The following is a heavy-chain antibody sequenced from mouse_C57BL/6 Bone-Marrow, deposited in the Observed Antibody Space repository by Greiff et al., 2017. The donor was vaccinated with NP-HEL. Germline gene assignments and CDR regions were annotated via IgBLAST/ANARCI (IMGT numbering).Heavy chain of an antibody. Sequence: QVQLKESGAELARPGASVKLSCKASGYTFTSYGISWVKQRTGQGLEWIGEIYPRSGNTYYNEKFKGKATLTADKSSSTAYMELRSLTSEDSAVYFCARLDDYDPYYFDYGGQGTTLTVSS. CDR2: IYPRSGNT. CDR1: GYTFTSYG. D-gene: IGHD2-4*01. J-gene: IGHJ2*01. V-gene: IGHV1-81*01. CDR3: ARLDDYDPYYFDY.